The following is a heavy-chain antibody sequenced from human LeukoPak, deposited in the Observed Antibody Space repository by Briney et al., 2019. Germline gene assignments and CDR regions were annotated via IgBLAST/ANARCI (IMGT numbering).Heavy chain of an antibody. V-gene: IGHV4-4*07. J-gene: IGHJ6*02. CDR1: GGSISSYY. Sequence: SETLSLTCTVSGGSISSYYWSWIRQPAGKGLEWNGRIYNSGRTNYNPSLKSRVTMSVDTSKNQFSLKLSSVTAADTAVYYCARGQGSGSYYALYGIDVWGQGTTVTVSS. D-gene: IGHD3-10*01. CDR2: IYNSGRT. CDR3: ARGQGSGSYYALYGIDV.